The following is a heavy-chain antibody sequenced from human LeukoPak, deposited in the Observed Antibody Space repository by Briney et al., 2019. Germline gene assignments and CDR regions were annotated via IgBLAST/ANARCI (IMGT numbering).Heavy chain of an antibody. CDR1: DASINSGLYF. V-gene: IGHV4-61*02. CDR2: VFNSGYT. CDR3: ARGNGWSGLDS. Sequence: PSETLSLTCNVSDASINSGLYFYTWIRQPAGKGLEWIGRVFNSGYTDYKPSLKSRVTISVDASKSQFSLRLTSVTAADTAVCYCARGNGWSGLDSWGQGTLVTVSS. J-gene: IGHJ4*02. D-gene: IGHD6-19*01.